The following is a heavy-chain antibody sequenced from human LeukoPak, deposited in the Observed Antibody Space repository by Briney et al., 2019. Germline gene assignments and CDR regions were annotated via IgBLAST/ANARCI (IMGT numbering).Heavy chain of an antibody. CDR1: GFTFSDYY. V-gene: IGHV3-23*01. D-gene: IGHD6-19*01. Sequence: GGSLRLSCAASGFTFSDYYMSWIRQAPGKGLEWVSFISGTGGSTYYADSVKGRFTISRDNSKNTLYLQMNSLTGEDTAVYYCAKATSQWLAFDYWGQGTLVTVSS. J-gene: IGHJ4*02. CDR3: AKATSQWLAFDY. CDR2: ISGTGGST.